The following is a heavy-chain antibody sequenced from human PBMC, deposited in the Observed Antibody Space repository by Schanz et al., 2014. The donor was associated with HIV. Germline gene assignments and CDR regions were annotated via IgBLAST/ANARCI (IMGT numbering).Heavy chain of an antibody. CDR1: GFTFSDYA. V-gene: IGHV3-23*04. CDR2: ISGTGGST. Sequence: VQLVESGGGVVQPGRSLRLSCAASGFTFSDYAMHWVRQAPGKGLEWVSFISGTGGSTYYTDSVKGRFTISRDNFKDTLYLQMNSLRSEDTAIYYCARGGYYSANEVGFDHWGQGTLVAVSS. J-gene: IGHJ4*02. D-gene: IGHD4-4*01. CDR3: ARGGYYSANEVGFDH.